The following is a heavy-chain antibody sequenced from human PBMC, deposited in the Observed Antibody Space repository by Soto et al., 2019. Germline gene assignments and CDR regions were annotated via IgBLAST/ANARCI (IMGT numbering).Heavy chain of an antibody. CDR2: ISSTTNYI. V-gene: IGHV3-21*01. J-gene: IGHJ5*02. CDR1: GFTFTRYS. Sequence: GGSLRLSCAASGFTFTRYSMNWFRQAPVKGLEWVSSISSTTNYIYYADSMKGRFTVSRDNAKNSVYLEMNSLSAEDTAVYYCARGLVVVVNRDWFDPWGQGTPVTVSS. D-gene: IGHD3-22*01. CDR3: ARGLVVVVNRDWFDP.